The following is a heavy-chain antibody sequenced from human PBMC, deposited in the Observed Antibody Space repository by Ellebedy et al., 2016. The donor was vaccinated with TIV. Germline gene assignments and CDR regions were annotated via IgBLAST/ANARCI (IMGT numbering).Heavy chain of an antibody. CDR1: GGSISSSSYY. Sequence: MPSETLSLTCAVSGGSISSSSYYWGWIRQRPGKGLEWLGCIFYSGNTYYNPSLKSRLTISVDTSKNQFALKLSSVTAADTAVYYCARILRAGSDGDYFDYWGQGTQVTASS. CDR2: IFYSGNT. J-gene: IGHJ4*02. CDR3: ARILRAGSDGDYFDY. V-gene: IGHV4-39*06. D-gene: IGHD3-3*01.